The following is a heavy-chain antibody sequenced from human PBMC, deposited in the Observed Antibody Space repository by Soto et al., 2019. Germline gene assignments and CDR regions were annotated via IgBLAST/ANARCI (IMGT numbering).Heavy chain of an antibody. J-gene: IGHJ4*02. CDR2: IKSKADGGTT. CDR3: LLNYYDTSGSYPYYFDY. V-gene: IGHV3-15*01. D-gene: IGHD3-22*01. CDR1: GFALSSYA. Sequence: GGSLCLSYAASGFALSSYAISGARQAPGRALVWVGRIKSKADGGTTEYAAHVQGRFSISRDDLKNTLYLQMSSLKTEATAVYYCLLNYYDTSGSYPYYFDYWGQGTLVTVSS.